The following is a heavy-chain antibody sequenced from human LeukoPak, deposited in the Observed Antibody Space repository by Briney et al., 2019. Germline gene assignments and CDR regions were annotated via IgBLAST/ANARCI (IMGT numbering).Heavy chain of an antibody. Sequence: GASVKVSCKSSGYTFTGYYMHWVRQAPGQGLEWMGWINPNSGVTNYAQKFQGRVIMTRDTSISTAYMELSRLRSDDTAVYYCARTYYDSSGYVPFDYWGQGTLVTVSS. CDR2: INPNSGVT. CDR1: GYTFTGYY. J-gene: IGHJ4*02. D-gene: IGHD3-22*01. CDR3: ARTYYDSSGYVPFDY. V-gene: IGHV1-2*02.